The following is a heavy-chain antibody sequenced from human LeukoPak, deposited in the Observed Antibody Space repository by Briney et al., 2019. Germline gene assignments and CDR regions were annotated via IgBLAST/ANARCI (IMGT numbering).Heavy chain of an antibody. CDR2: IIPIFGTA. Sequence: SVKVSCKASGGTFSSFAISWVRQAPGQGLEWMGGIIPIFGTANNAQKFQGRVTITTDESTSTAYMELSSLRSEDTAVYYCARGHYDFWSGYSRAFDIWGQGTMVTVSS. CDR1: GGTFSSFA. V-gene: IGHV1-69*05. CDR3: ARGHYDFWSGYSRAFDI. D-gene: IGHD3-3*01. J-gene: IGHJ3*02.